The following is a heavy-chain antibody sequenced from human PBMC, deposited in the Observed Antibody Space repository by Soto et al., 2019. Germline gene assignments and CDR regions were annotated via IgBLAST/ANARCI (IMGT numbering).Heavy chain of an antibody. Sequence: GASVKVSCKASGYTFTSYGISWVRQAPGQGLEWMGWISAYNGNTNYAQKLQGRVTMTTDTSTSTAYMELRSLRSDDTAVYYCARVPGRRGYSYVPPWFEPWGQGTLVTVSS. CDR3: ARVPGRRGYSYVPPWFEP. D-gene: IGHD5-18*01. CDR1: GYTFTSYG. J-gene: IGHJ5*02. CDR2: ISAYNGNT. V-gene: IGHV1-18*04.